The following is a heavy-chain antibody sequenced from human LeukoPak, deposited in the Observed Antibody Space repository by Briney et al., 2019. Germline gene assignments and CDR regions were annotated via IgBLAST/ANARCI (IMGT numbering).Heavy chain of an antibody. CDR2: ISYDGSNK. Sequence: EGSLRLSCAASGFTFSSYAMHWVRQAPGKGLEWVAVISYDGSNKYYADSVKGRFTISRDNSKNTLYLQMNSLRAEDTAVYYCARDRYYYDSSGYFGPLNYYYYYGMDVWGQGTTVTVSS. CDR3: ARDRYYYDSSGYFGPLNYYYYYGMDV. J-gene: IGHJ6*02. CDR1: GFTFSSYA. V-gene: IGHV3-30*04. D-gene: IGHD3-22*01.